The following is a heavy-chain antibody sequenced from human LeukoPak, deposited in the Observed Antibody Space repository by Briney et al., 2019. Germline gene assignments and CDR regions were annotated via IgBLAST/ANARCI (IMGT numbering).Heavy chain of an antibody. Sequence: ASLKVSCKASGYTFTSYYMHWVRQAAGQGLEWMGIINPSGGSTSYAQKFQGRVTMTRDTSTSTVYMELSSLRSEDTAVYYSPRDRFVAVAGDSCDYWGQGTLVTVSS. D-gene: IGHD6-19*01. J-gene: IGHJ4*02. CDR3: PRDRFVAVAGDSCDY. CDR1: GYTFTSYY. CDR2: INPSGGST. V-gene: IGHV1-46*01.